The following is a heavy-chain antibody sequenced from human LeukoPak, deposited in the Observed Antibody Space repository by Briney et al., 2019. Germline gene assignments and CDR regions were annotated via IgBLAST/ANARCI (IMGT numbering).Heavy chain of an antibody. CDR1: GFTVSNTY. V-gene: IGHV3-53*05. CDR2: IYSDGRT. CDR3: ARDRSRNYSCDY. J-gene: IGHJ4*02. Sequence: GGSLRLSCAASGFTVSNTYMSWVRQAPGKGLEWVSIIYSDGRTYYADSVKGRFTISRDNSKNTLYLQMSSLRTEDTAVYFCARDRSRNYSCDYWGQGTLVSVSS. D-gene: IGHD2-2*01.